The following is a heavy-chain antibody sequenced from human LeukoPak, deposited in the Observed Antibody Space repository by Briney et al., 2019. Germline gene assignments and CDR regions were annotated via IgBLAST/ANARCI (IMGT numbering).Heavy chain of an antibody. V-gene: IGHV1-18*01. CDR2: ISAYNGNT. CDR1: VYTFTSYG. J-gene: IGHJ4*02. CDR3: ARGRGTRYYYDSSGYYEPDY. Sequence: ASVKVSCKSSVYTFTSYGISWVRQAPGQGLEWMGLISAYNGNTNYAQKLQGRVTMTTDTSTSTAYMELRSLRSDDTAVYYCARGRGTRYYYDSSGYYEPDYWGQGTLVTVSS. D-gene: IGHD3-22*01.